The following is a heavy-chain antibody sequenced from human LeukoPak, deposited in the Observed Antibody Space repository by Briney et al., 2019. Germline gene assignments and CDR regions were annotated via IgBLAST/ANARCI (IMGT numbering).Heavy chain of an antibody. V-gene: IGHV1-2*02. CDR2: INPNSGGT. CDR1: GYTFSDYY. Sequence: ASVKVSCKASGYTFSDYYMHWVRQAPGQGLEWMGWINPNSGGTNYAQKFQGRVTMTRDTSISTAYMELSTLRSDDTAMYYCARGLTINFYYMDVWGKGTTVTVSS. D-gene: IGHD5-24*01. J-gene: IGHJ6*03. CDR3: ARGLTINFYYMDV.